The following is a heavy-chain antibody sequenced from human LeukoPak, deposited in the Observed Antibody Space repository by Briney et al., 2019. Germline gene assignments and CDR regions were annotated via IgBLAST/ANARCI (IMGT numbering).Heavy chain of an antibody. D-gene: IGHD3-10*01. CDR2: ISDSGGRT. CDR3: AKEFLIRGVTITVDQ. V-gene: IGHV3-23*01. Sequence: GGSLRLSCAASGFTFSNFGMSWVRQAPGKGLEWVSGISDSGGRTYYADSVKGRFSISRDNSKNTLYLQLNSLRAEDTAVYYCAKEFLIRGVTITVDQWGQGTLVTVSS. J-gene: IGHJ4*02. CDR1: GFTFSNFG.